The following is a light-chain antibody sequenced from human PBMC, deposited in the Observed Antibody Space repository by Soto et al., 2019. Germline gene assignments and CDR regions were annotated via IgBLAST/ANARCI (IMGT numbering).Light chain of an antibody. Sequence: DVVMTQSPLSLPVTLGQPASISCGSSQSLVYSDGIAYLNWFHQRPGQSPRRLIYKVSYRDSGVPDRFSGSGSGTDFTLKISRVEAEDVGVYYCMQGTHWPPYTFGQGTKLEIK. CDR2: KVS. CDR1: QSLVYSDGIAY. CDR3: MQGTHWPPYT. V-gene: IGKV2-30*01. J-gene: IGKJ2*01.